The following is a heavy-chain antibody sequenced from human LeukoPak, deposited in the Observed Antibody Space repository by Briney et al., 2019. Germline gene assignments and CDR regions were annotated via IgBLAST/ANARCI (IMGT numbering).Heavy chain of an antibody. CDR3: ARDWGGYGPTSHDY. D-gene: IGHD3-16*01. V-gene: IGHV3-74*01. CDR1: GFTFSSYW. CDR2: ISSDGSST. Sequence: GGSLRLSCAASGFTFSSYWMHWVRQAPGRGLVWVSRISSDGSSTIYAASVKGRFTISRDNDKNTLYLQINSLRAEDTAVYYCARDWGGYGPTSHDYWGQGTLVTVSS. J-gene: IGHJ4*02.